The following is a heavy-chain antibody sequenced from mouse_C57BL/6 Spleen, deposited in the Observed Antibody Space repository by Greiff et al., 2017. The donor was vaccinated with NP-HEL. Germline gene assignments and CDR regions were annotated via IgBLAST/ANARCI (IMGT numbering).Heavy chain of an antibody. CDR3: ARSGGYDGGYAMDY. CDR2: IYPGDGDT. Sequence: VQLQESGPELVKPGASVKISCKASGYAFSSSWMNWVKQRPGKGLEWIGRIYPGDGDTNYNGKFKGKATLTADKSSSTAYMQLSSLTSEDSAVYFCARSGGYDGGYAMDYWGQGTSVTVSS. CDR1: GYAFSSSW. V-gene: IGHV1-82*01. J-gene: IGHJ4*01. D-gene: IGHD2-2*01.